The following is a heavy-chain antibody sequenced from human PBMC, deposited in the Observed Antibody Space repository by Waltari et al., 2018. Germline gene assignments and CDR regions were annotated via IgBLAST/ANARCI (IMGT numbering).Heavy chain of an antibody. Sequence: QVQLVQSGAEVKKPGSSVKVSCKASGGTFSSYAISWVRRAPGHGTAWMGGIIPNFGTANYAQKFQGRVTITTDESTSTAYMELSSLRSEDTAVYYCATTLVRGVREEYYYYYYMDVWGKGTTVTVSS. V-gene: IGHV1-69*05. J-gene: IGHJ6*03. CDR3: ATTLVRGVREEYYYYYYMDV. CDR2: IIPNFGTA. CDR1: GGTFSSYA. D-gene: IGHD3-10*01.